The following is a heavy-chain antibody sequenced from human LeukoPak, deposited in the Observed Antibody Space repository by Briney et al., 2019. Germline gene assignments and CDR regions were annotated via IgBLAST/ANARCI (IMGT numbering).Heavy chain of an antibody. D-gene: IGHD2-2*01. CDR1: GFTFSSYV. CDR2: ISGGGGST. Sequence: GGSLRLSCAASGFTFSSYVMNWVRQAPGKGLEWVSVISGGGGSTYYADSVKGRFTISRDNSKHTLYLQMNGLGAEDTDVYYCAKGGYCSSTSCYVGWFDPWGKGTLVNVSS. J-gene: IGHJ5*02. CDR3: AKGGYCSSTSCYVGWFDP. V-gene: IGHV3-23*01.